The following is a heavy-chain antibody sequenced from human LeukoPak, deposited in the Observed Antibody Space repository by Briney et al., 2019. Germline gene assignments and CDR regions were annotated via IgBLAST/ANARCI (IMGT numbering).Heavy chain of an antibody. CDR1: GGSISSSSYY. J-gene: IGHJ4*02. D-gene: IGHD3-3*02. Sequence: SETLSLTCTVSGGSISSSSYYLGWIRQPPGKGLEWIGSIYYSGSTYYNPSLKSRVTISVDTSKNQLSLKLSSVTAADTAVYYCAREALSQYYFDYWGQGTLVTVSS. CDR3: AREALSQYYFDY. CDR2: IYYSGST. V-gene: IGHV4-39*07.